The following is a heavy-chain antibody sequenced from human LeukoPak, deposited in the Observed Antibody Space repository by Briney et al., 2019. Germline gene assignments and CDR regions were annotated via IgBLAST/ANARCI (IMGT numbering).Heavy chain of an antibody. D-gene: IGHD3-16*01. J-gene: IGHJ5*02. CDR3: ARTRRLGEFLDP. V-gene: IGHV3-21*01. CDR1: GFTFSSYS. Sequence: GGSLRLSCAASGFTFSSYSMNWVRQAPGKGLEWVSSISSSSSYIYYADSVKGRFTISRDNAKNSLYLQMNSLRAGDTAVYYCARTRRLGEFLDPWGQGTLVTVSS. CDR2: ISSSSSYI.